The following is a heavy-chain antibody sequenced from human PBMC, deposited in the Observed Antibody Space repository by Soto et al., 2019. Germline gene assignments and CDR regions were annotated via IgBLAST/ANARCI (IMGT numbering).Heavy chain of an antibody. J-gene: IGHJ4*02. Sequence: QVQLVQSGGEVKKPGASVKVSCKASGDTVTKYGISWVRQAPGQGLEWLGWISFYNGHTNYALKFQDRITVTTDTSTSTASMELRSLTSVDTAVYYCASATSIAVAGKETWGQGTLVTVSS. V-gene: IGHV1-18*01. CDR2: ISFYNGHT. CDR1: GDTVTKYG. D-gene: IGHD6-19*01. CDR3: ASATSIAVAGKET.